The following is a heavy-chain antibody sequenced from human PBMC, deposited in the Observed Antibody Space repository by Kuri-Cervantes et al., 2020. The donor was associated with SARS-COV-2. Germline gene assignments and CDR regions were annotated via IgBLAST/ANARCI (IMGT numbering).Heavy chain of an antibody. V-gene: IGHV1-69*13. J-gene: IGHJ4*02. CDR3: ASRPYSSGWYEGIDY. D-gene: IGHD6-19*01. CDR2: IIPIFGTA. Sequence: SVKVSRKASGGTFSSYAISWVRQAPGQGLEWMGRIIPIFGTANYAQKFQGRVTITADESTSTAYMELSSLRSEDTAVYYCASRPYSSGWYEGIDYWGQGTLVTVSS. CDR1: GGTFSSYA.